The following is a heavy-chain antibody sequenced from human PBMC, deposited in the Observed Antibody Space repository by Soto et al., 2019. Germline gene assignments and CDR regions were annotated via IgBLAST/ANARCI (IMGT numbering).Heavy chain of an antibody. V-gene: IGHV3-30*18. CDR1: GFTFSSYA. D-gene: IGHD3-3*01. CDR3: AKMYYDFWSGYSGVDY. J-gene: IGHJ4*02. CDR2: ISYDGSNK. Sequence: QVQLVESGGGVVQPGRSLRLSCAASGFTFSSYAMHWVRQAPGKGLEWVAVISYDGSNKYYADSVKGRFTISRDNSKNTLYLQMNSLRAEDTAVYYCAKMYYDFWSGYSGVDYWGQGTLVTVSS.